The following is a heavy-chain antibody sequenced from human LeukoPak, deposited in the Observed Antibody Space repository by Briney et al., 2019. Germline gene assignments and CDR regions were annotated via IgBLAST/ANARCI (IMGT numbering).Heavy chain of an antibody. Sequence: SETLSLTCTVSGGSISSYYWSWIRQPPGKGLEWIGYIYYTGSTNYNPSLKSRVTISVDTSKNQFSLKLSSVTAADTAVYYCARYLAAGYFDLWGRGTLVTVSS. V-gene: IGHV4-59*08. CDR2: IYYTGST. D-gene: IGHD6-25*01. CDR3: ARYLAAGYFDL. J-gene: IGHJ2*01. CDR1: GGSISSYY.